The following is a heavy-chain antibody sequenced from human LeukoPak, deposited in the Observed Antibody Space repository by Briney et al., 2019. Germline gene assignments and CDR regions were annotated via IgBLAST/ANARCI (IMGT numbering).Heavy chain of an antibody. Sequence: SETLSLTCTVSGGSISSYYWSWIRQPPGKGLEWIGYIYYSGSTNYNPSLKSRVTISVDTSKNHFSLKLGSVTAADTAVYYCARGVIPGFFDYWGQGTLVTVSS. V-gene: IGHV4-59*12. CDR3: ARGVIPGFFDY. J-gene: IGHJ4*02. D-gene: IGHD2-21*01. CDR2: IYYSGST. CDR1: GGSISSYY.